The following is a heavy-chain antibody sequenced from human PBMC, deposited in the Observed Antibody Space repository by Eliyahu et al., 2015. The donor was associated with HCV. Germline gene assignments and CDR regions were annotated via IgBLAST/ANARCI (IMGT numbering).Heavy chain of an antibody. Sequence: PSGKGLEWIGSXYYSGSTYYNPSLKSRVTISVDTSKNQFSLKLSSVTAADTAVYYCARPYYDFWSGTPEYHYNYGMDVWGQGTTVTVSS. CDR2: XYYSGST. CDR3: ARPYYDFWSGTPEYHYNYGMDV. J-gene: IGHJ6*02. D-gene: IGHD3-3*01. V-gene: IGHV4-39*01.